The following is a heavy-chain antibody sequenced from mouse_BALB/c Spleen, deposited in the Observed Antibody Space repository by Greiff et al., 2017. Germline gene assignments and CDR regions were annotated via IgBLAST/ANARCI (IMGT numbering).Heavy chain of an antibody. J-gene: IGHJ3*01. CDR3: ARDPHYYGSPWFAY. CDR1: GFTFTDYY. CDR2: IRNKANGYTT. D-gene: IGHD1-1*01. Sequence: EVKLVESGGGLVQPGGSLRLSCATSGFTFTDYYMSWVRQPPGKALEWLGFIRNKANGYTTEYSASVKGRFTISRDNSQSILYLQMNTLRAEDSATYYCARDPHYYGSPWFAYWGQGTLVTVSA. V-gene: IGHV7-3*02.